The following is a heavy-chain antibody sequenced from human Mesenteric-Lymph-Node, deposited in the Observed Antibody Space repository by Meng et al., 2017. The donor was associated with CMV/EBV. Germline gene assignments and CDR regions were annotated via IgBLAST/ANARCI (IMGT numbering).Heavy chain of an antibody. D-gene: IGHD6-19*01. CDR3: TRGGWFSSDWLGGY. J-gene: IGHJ4*02. V-gene: IGHV3-49*04. CDR1: GFTFGDFG. Sequence: GESLKISCTGSGFTFGDFGMSWVRQASGKRLEWVGLIRRKRYGGTTEYAASVKGRFTISRDDSKSIAYLQMNSLKTEDTGVYYCTRGGWFSSDWLGGYWGQGALVTVSS. CDR2: IRRKRYGGTT.